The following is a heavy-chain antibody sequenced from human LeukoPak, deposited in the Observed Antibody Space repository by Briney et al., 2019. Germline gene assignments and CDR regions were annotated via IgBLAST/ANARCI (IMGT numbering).Heavy chain of an antibody. V-gene: IGHV3-7*03. Sequence: GGSLRLSCAASGFTFSSYWLNWVRQTPGKGLEWVANIKEDGSGKYHVDSVKGRFTISRDNAKSSLFLQMNNLRAEDTALYYCARSIMGGGAFDYWGQGTQVTVSS. D-gene: IGHD3-10*01. J-gene: IGHJ4*02. CDR1: GFTFSSYW. CDR3: ARSIMGGGAFDY. CDR2: IKEDGSGK.